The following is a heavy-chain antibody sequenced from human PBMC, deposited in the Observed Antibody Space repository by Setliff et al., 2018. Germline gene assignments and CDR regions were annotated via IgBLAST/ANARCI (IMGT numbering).Heavy chain of an antibody. Sequence: GASVKVSCKASRGTFSSYGISWVRQAPGQGLEWMGGTIPMFGTTEYAQKFQGRLTIITDESTNTAFMQLSSLRSDDTAVYYCVREGVDSRSSTDYRYYMDVWGKGTTVTVSS. CDR2: TIPMFGTT. CDR3: VREGVDSRSSTDYRYYMDV. CDR1: RGTFSSYG. V-gene: IGHV1-69*05. J-gene: IGHJ6*03. D-gene: IGHD3-22*01.